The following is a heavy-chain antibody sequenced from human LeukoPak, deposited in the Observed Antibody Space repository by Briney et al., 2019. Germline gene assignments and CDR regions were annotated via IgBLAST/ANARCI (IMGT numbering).Heavy chain of an antibody. CDR3: ARYSPNWYFDL. J-gene: IGHJ2*01. V-gene: IGHV4-59*08. CDR2: ISYSGST. Sequence: PSETLSLTCTASGGSISSYYWSWIRQPPGKGLEWIGYISYSGSTNYNPSLKSRVTISVDTSKNQFSLKLSSVTAADTAVYYCARYSPNWYFDLWGRGTLVTVSS. CDR1: GGSISSYY. D-gene: IGHD5-18*01.